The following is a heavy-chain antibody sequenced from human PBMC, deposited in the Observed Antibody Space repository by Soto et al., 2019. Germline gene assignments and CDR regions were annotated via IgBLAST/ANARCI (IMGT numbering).Heavy chain of an antibody. J-gene: IGHJ6*02. D-gene: IGHD1-20*01. Sequence: ASVKVSCKAPGYTLTSYYMHWVRQAPGQGLEWMGIINPSGGSTNYAQKFQGRVTITADTSTSTAYMELSSLRSEDTAVYYCASRSLVTGTTDYGMDVWGQGTTVTVSS. CDR3: ASRSLVTGTTDYGMDV. V-gene: IGHV1-46*01. CDR2: INPSGGST. CDR1: GYTLTSYY.